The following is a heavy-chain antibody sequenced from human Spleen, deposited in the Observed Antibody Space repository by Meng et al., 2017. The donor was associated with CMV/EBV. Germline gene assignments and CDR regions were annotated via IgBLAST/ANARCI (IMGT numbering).Heavy chain of an antibody. D-gene: IGHD3-3*01. J-gene: IGHJ4*02. CDR3: ARGAGRITIFGVVIDFDY. V-gene: IGHV3-30*02. Sequence: GGSLRLSCAASGLTFRSYGLNWVRQAPGKGLEWVAFIRSDGSNRYYADSVEGRFTFFRDTLKDTLSLEMNSLRVEDTAVYYCARGAGRITIFGVVIDFDYWGQGTLVTVSS. CDR1: GLTFRSYG. CDR2: IRSDGSNR.